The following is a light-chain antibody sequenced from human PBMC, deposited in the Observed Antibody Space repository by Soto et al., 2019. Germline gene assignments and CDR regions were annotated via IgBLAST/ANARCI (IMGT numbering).Light chain of an antibody. CDR1: SSNIGTGSD. Sequence: QSVLTQSPSVSGAPGQRVTISCTGSSSNIGTGSDVRWYQHLPGAAPRLLLYGNNNRPSGVPDRFSGSKSGTSASLALTGLQAENEADYYCQSFDSSLSAYVFGPGTKVTVL. CDR2: GNN. V-gene: IGLV1-40*01. J-gene: IGLJ1*01. CDR3: QSFDSSLSAYV.